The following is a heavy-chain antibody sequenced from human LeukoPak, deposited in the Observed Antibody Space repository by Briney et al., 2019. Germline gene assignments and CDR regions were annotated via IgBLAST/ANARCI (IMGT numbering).Heavy chain of an antibody. CDR1: GFTFSSYW. V-gene: IGHV3-74*01. CDR3: ARDASFKADY. J-gene: IGHJ4*02. CDR2: INSDGSST. Sequence: GGSLRLSCAAPGFTFSSYWMHWVRQVPGRGLVWVSRINSDGSSTTYADSVKGRFTISRDNTKNTLFLQMNSLRDEDTAVYYCARDASFKADYWGQGTLVTVSS.